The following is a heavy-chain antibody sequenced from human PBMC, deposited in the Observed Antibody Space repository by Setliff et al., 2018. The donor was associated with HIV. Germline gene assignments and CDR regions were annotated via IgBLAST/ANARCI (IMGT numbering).Heavy chain of an antibody. Sequence: ETLSLTCSVSGGSVNSYHWSWIRQPPGKGLEWIGYIYKSGSTNSGPSFKSRVSMSGDTSKNQLSLKVTSVTAADTAVYYCARSLLPSITVAGTIGYWGQGSLVTVSS. CDR2: IYKSGST. CDR3: ARSLLPSITVAGTIGY. CDR1: GGSVNSYH. D-gene: IGHD6-19*01. J-gene: IGHJ4*02. V-gene: IGHV4-59*08.